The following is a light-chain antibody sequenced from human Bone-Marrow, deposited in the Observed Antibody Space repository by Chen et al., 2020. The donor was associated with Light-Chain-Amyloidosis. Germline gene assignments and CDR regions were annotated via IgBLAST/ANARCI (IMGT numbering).Light chain of an antibody. Sequence: SYVLTQPSSVSVAPGQTATTAGGGNNIGSTSVHWYQQPPGQAPLLVVYDDSDRPSGIPERLSGSNSGNTATLTISRFEAGDEADYYCQVWDRSSDRPVFGGGTKLTVL. CDR1: NIGSTS. V-gene: IGLV3-21*02. CDR3: QVWDRSSDRPV. CDR2: DDS. J-gene: IGLJ3*02.